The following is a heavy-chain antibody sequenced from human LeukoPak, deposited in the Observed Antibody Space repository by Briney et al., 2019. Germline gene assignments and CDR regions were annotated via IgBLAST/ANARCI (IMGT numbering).Heavy chain of an antibody. Sequence: SVKVSCKASGGTFSSYTISWVRQAPGQGLEWMGRIIPILGIANYAQKFQGRVTITADKSTSTAYMELSSLRSEDTAVYYCARWAVPFVVVGDYYMYVWGKGTTFSVSS. CDR3: ARWAVPFVVVGDYYMYV. CDR1: GGTFSSYT. V-gene: IGHV1-69*02. CDR2: IIPILGIA. D-gene: IGHD2-2*01. J-gene: IGHJ6*03.